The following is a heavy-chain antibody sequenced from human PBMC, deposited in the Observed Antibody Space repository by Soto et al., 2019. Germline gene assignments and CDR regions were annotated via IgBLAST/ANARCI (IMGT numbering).Heavy chain of an antibody. CDR1: GFTFSSYA. CDR3: ARDDRRMGDGYNSH. CDR2: ISHDATNK. V-gene: IGHV3-30-3*01. D-gene: IGHD5-12*01. J-gene: IGHJ4*02. Sequence: QVQLVESGGGVVQPGRSLRLSCAASGFTFSSYAMHWVRQAPGKGLEWVALISHDATNKDYADSVKGRFTISRDNSKNTLYLQMNSLRAEDTAVYYCARDDRRMGDGYNSHWGPGTLVTVSS.